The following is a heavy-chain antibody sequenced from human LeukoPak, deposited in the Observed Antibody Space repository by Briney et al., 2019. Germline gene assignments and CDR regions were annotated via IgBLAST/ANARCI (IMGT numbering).Heavy chain of an antibody. CDR2: IFYSGNT. Sequence: PSETLSLTCTVSGASIGGRNYYWGWIRQPPGKGLEWSGNIFYSGNTYYNPSLKRRITISIDSSKNHFSLELISMTAADTAVYFGARHGFPIPGVDYYLDVWGKGTTVFVSS. D-gene: IGHD2-15*01. V-gene: IGHV4-39*01. CDR1: GASIGGRNYY. J-gene: IGHJ6*03. CDR3: ARHGFPIPGVDYYLDV.